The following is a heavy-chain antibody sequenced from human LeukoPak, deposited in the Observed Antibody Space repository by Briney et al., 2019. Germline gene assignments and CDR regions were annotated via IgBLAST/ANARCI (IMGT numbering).Heavy chain of an antibody. CDR1: GFIFSNFW. CDR3: ASRLDSKGGY. D-gene: IGHD3-22*01. J-gene: IGHJ4*02. Sequence: GGSLRLSCGTSGFIFSNFWMTWARQAPGKGLEWVANINYDGSGKYYVDSVKGRFTISRDNAKNSLYLQMNSLRAEDTAVYYCASRLDSKGGYWGQGTLVTVSS. V-gene: IGHV3-7*01. CDR2: INYDGSGK.